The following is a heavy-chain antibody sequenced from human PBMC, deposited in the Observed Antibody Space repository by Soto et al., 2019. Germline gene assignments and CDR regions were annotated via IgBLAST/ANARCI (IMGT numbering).Heavy chain of an antibody. Sequence: QVQLQESGPGLVKPSQTLSLTCTVSGGSISSGGYYWSWIRQHPGKGLEWIGYIYYSGSTYYNPSLKKRVTISVDTSKNQLSLKLSSVTSADTAVYYCARVDTSMGATCVSYWGQGTLVTVSS. D-gene: IGHD1-26*01. CDR1: GGSISSGGYY. CDR3: ARVDTSMGATCVSY. J-gene: IGHJ4*02. V-gene: IGHV4-31*03. CDR2: IYYSGST.